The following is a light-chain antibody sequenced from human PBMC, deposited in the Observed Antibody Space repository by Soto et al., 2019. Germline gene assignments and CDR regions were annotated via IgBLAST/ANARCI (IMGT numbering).Light chain of an antibody. V-gene: IGKV3-15*01. CDR2: GAS. CDR1: QGVSGN. Sequence: EIVITQSQPPWLVSQGKPAPPPCGAIQGVSGNLAWYQQKPGQAPRLLIYGASTRATDIPARFSGSGSGTEFTLTISSLQSEDFAVYYCQQYNNFWTFGQGTKVEIK. J-gene: IGKJ1*01. CDR3: QQYNNFWT.